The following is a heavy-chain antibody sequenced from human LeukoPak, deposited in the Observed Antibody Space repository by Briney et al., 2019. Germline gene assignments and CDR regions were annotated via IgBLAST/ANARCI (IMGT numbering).Heavy chain of an antibody. CDR3: ARDSSASSMVRGVLGY. CDR1: GLTFSSYF. D-gene: IGHD3-10*01. CDR2: ISSSSSYI. V-gene: IGHV3-21*01. Sequence: GGSLRLSCAASGLTFSSYFMNWVRQAPGKGLEWVSSISSSSSYIYYADSVKGRFTISRDNAKNSLYLQMSSLRAEDTAVYYCARDSSASSMVRGVLGYWGQGTLVTVSS. J-gene: IGHJ4*02.